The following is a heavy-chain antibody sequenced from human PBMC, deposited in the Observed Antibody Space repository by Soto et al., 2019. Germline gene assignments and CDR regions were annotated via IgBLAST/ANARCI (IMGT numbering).Heavy chain of an antibody. CDR1: GFTFSSYS. J-gene: IGHJ4*02. CDR2: ISSSSSYI. CDR3: ARASYYYDGSGYHGY. Sequence: EVQLVESGGGLVKPGGSLRLSCAASGFTFSSYSMNWVHQAPGKGLEWVSSISSSSSYIYYADSVKGRFTISRDNAKNSLYLQMNSLRAEDTAVYYCARASYYYDGSGYHGYWGQGTLVTVSS. V-gene: IGHV3-21*01. D-gene: IGHD3-22*01.